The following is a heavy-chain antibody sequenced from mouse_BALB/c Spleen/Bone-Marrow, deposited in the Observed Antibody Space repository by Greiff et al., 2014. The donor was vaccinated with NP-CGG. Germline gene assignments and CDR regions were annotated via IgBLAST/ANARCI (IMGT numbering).Heavy chain of an antibody. CDR1: GFNIKDTY. Sequence: EVKLMESGAELAKPGASVKLSCTASGFNIKDTYMHWVKQRPEQGLEWIGRIDPANGDTKYDPKFQGKATITADKSSNTAYLQLSSLTSEDTAVYYCTKPSFYYGSSYWYFDVWGAGTTVTVSS. D-gene: IGHD1-1*01. V-gene: IGHV14-3*02. J-gene: IGHJ1*01. CDR2: IDPANGDT. CDR3: TKPSFYYGSSYWYFDV.